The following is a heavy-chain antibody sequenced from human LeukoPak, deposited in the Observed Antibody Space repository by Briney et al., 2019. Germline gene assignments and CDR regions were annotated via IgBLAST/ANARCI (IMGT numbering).Heavy chain of an antibody. CDR3: ATGGASRGYFQS. CDR1: GFQFSRST. D-gene: IGHD3-16*01. V-gene: IGHV3-7*05. Sequence: GGSLRLSCAVSGFQFSRSTMSWVRQAPGKGLEWVAKMKEDGSDIDYVDSVRGRFTITRDNAKSSLSLQMDNPRAEDTAVYYCATGGASRGYFQSWGQGTLVTVSS. J-gene: IGHJ1*01. CDR2: MKEDGSDI.